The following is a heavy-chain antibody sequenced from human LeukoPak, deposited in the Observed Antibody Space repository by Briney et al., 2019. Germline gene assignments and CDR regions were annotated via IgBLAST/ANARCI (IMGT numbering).Heavy chain of an antibody. Sequence: GGSLRLSCAASGFTFSSYGMHWVRQAPGKGLEWVAFIRYDGSNKYYADSVKGRFTISRDNSKNTLYLQMNSLRAEDTAVYYCARANDQPFDYWGQGTLVTVSS. CDR2: IRYDGSNK. CDR1: GFTFSSYG. D-gene: IGHD1-1*01. CDR3: ARANDQPFDY. V-gene: IGHV3-30*02. J-gene: IGHJ4*02.